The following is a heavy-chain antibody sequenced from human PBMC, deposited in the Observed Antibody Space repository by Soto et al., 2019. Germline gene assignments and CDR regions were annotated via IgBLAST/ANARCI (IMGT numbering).Heavy chain of an antibody. D-gene: IGHD6-13*01. CDR1: GFTFSSYA. J-gene: IGHJ6*02. V-gene: IGHV3-23*01. CDR3: AKDTIIAAAGIRGYYYGMDV. Sequence: GGSLRLSCAASGFTFSSYAMSWVRQAPGKGLEWVSAISGSGGSTYYADSVKGRFTISRDNSKNTLYLQMNSLRAEDTAVYYCAKDTIIAAAGIRGYYYGMDVWGQGTTVTVSS. CDR2: ISGSGGST.